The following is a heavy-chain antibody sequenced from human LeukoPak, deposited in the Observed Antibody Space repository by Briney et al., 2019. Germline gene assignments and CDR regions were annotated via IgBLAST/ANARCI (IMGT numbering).Heavy chain of an antibody. V-gene: IGHV3-30*18. Sequence: PGRSLRLSCAASGFTFSSYGMHWGRQAPGKGLEWVAVISYDGGNKYYADSVKGRFTISRDNSKNTLYLQMNSLRAEDTAVYYCAKGSAAAGLWGQGTLVTVSS. CDR2: ISYDGGNK. J-gene: IGHJ4*02. CDR1: GFTFSSYG. CDR3: AKGSAAAGL. D-gene: IGHD6-13*01.